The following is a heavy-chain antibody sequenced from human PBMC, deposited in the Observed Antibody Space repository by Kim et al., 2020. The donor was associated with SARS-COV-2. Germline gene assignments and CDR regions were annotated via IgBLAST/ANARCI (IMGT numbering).Heavy chain of an antibody. V-gene: IGHV3-30*18. J-gene: IGHJ4*02. D-gene: IGHD3-9*01. CDR1: GFLFSVYG. Sequence: GGSLRLSCAASGFLFSVYGMYWVRQAPGMGLEWVAAISYDGSHRVYGDSVKGRFVISRDNAKKTLVLQMDDLTLDDTGVYYCAKGNNIYFDHVEQWGQGT. CDR3: AKGNNIYFDHVEQ. CDR2: ISYDGSHR.